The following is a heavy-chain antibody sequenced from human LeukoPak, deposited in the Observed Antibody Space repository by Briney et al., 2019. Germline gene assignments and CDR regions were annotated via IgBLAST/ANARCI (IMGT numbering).Heavy chain of an antibody. CDR2: ISYDGSNK. V-gene: IGHV3-30-3*01. Sequence: GGSLRLSCAASGFTFSSYAMHWVRGAPGKGLEWVAVISYDGSNKYCADSVKGRFTISRDNSKNTLYLQMNSLRAEDTAVYYCARSGYDFWSGHYYYYGMDVWGQGTTVTVSS. CDR3: ARSGYDFWSGHYYYYGMDV. J-gene: IGHJ6*02. D-gene: IGHD3-3*01. CDR1: GFTFSSYA.